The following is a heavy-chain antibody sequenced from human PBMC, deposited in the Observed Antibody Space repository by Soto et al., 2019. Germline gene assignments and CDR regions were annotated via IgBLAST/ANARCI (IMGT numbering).Heavy chain of an antibody. J-gene: IGHJ4*02. V-gene: IGHV3-48*01. Sequence: GGSLRLSCAASGFTFSSYSMNWVRQAPGKGLEWVSYISSSSSTIYYADSVKGRFTISRDNAKNSLYLQMNSLRAEDTAVYYCARDEDSGSIDYWGQGTLVTVSS. CDR2: ISSSSSTI. D-gene: IGHD6-19*01. CDR1: GFTFSSYS. CDR3: ARDEDSGSIDY.